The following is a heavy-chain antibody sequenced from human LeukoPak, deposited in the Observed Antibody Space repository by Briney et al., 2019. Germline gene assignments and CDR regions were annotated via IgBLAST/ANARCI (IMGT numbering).Heavy chain of an antibody. J-gene: IGHJ3*02. D-gene: IGHD1-26*01. CDR3: ARVGGSNAFNI. V-gene: IGHV3-74*01. CDR2: INSDGSST. Sequence: GGSLRLSCAASGFTFSSYWVHWVRRAPGKGLVWVSPINSDGSSTSYADSVKGRFTISRDNAKNTLSLQMNSLRAEDTAVYYCARVGGSNAFNIWGQGTMVIVSS. CDR1: GFTFSSYW.